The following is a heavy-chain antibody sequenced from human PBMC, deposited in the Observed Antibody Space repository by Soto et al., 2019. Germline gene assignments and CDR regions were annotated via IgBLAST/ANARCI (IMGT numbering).Heavy chain of an antibody. Sequence: SETLSLTCTVSGGSISSRGYYWGWIRQPPGKGLEWIGTIYYSGSTYYNPSLKSRVTISVDTSKNQFSLKLSSVTAADTAVYSGATSNWFDPGGKEPLVTVPS. J-gene: IGHJ5*02. CDR2: IYYSGST. V-gene: IGHV4-39*01. CDR1: GGSISSRGYY. CDR3: ATSNWFDP.